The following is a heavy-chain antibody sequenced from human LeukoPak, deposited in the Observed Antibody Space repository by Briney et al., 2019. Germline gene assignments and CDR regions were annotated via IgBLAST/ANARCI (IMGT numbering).Heavy chain of an antibody. Sequence: GGSLRLSCAASGFTFSSYSMNWVRQAPGKGLEWVSSISSSSYIYYADSVKGRFTISRDNAKNSLYLQKTRVRAEDTAVYYCARGEITIFGVVITVFDYWGQGTLVTVSS. V-gene: IGHV3-21*01. J-gene: IGHJ4*02. CDR1: GFTFSSYS. CDR3: ARGEITIFGVVITVFDY. CDR2: ISSSSYI. D-gene: IGHD3-3*01.